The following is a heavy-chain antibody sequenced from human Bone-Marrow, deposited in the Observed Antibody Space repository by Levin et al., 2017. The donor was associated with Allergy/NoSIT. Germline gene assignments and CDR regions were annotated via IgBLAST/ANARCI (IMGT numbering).Heavy chain of an antibody. V-gene: IGHV3-74*01. CDR1: GFTFSNYW. D-gene: IGHD3-10*01. CDR3: ARDVVSGSGSLDN. CDR2: INNDGSTT. J-gene: IGHJ4*02. Sequence: GESLKISCAASGFTFSNYWMHWVRQAPGRGLMWVSRINNDGSTTNYADSVKGRFTISRDNAKNTLYLQMNSLRGEDTAVYYCARDVVSGSGSLDNWGQGTLVTVSS.